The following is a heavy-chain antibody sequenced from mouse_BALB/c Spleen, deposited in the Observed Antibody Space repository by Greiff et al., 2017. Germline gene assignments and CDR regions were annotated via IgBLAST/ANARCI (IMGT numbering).Heavy chain of an antibody. Sequence: EVQLQQSGGGLVQPGGSRKLSCAASGFTFSSFGMHWVRQAPEKGLEWVAYISSGSSTIYYADTVKGRFTISRDNPKNTLFLQMTSLRSEDTAMYYCARSLHYYGSSLFAYWGQGTLVTVSA. CDR3: ARSLHYYGSSLFAY. J-gene: IGHJ3*01. V-gene: IGHV5-17*02. D-gene: IGHD1-1*01. CDR1: GFTFSSFG. CDR2: ISSGSSTI.